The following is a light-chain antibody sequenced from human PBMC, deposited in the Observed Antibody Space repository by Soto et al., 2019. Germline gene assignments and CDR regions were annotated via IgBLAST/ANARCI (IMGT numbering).Light chain of an antibody. J-gene: IGKJ3*01. V-gene: IGKV1-39*01. CDR1: QSIRSY. CDR3: QQSYTTPFT. CDR2: EAT. Sequence: DIQMTQSPSSLSASVGDRVTITCRASQSIRSYLNWYQQKPAKAPELLIYEATSLQSGVLSRFSGSGSGTDFTLTISSLQPEDFATYYCQQSYTTPFTFGPGTKVDIK.